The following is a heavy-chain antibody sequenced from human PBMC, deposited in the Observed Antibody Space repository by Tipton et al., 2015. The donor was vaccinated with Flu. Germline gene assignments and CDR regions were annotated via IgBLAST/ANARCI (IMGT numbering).Heavy chain of an antibody. CDR2: IYSGGST. V-gene: IGHV3-53*01. CDR1: GFSVSSNY. Sequence: QLVQSGGGLIQPGGSLRLSCAASGFSVSSNYMSWVRQAPGKGLEWVSVIYSGGSTYYADSVKGRFNISRDNSKLYLQMNSLRAEDTAVYYCASRRGGDYPYFDYWGQGTLVTVSS. J-gene: IGHJ4*02. CDR3: ASRRGGDYPYFDY. D-gene: IGHD4-17*01.